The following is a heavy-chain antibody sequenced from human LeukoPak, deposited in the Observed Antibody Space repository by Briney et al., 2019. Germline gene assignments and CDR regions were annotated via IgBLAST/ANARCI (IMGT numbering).Heavy chain of an antibody. V-gene: IGHV1-2*02. CDR3: ARRERKGATNVYYFDY. CDR2: INPNSGGT. CDR1: GYTFTGYY. J-gene: IGHJ4*02. D-gene: IGHD1-26*01. Sequence: ASVKVSCKASGYTFTGYYMHWVRQAPGQGLEWMGWINPNSGGTNYAQKFQGRVTMTRDTSISTAYMELSRLRSEDTAVYYCARRERKGATNVYYFDYWGQGTLVTVSS.